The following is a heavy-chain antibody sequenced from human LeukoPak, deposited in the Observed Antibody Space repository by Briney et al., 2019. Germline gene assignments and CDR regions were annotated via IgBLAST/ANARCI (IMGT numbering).Heavy chain of an antibody. CDR3: TRAGTYGSGRRDY. D-gene: IGHD3-10*01. Sequence: GGSLRLSCVASGFTYNTYWMSWIRQAPGKGLEWVANIKEDENEKHYGDSVKGRFIISRDNAKNSVYLPMNNLGAEEPGLYYCTRAGTYGSGRRDYWGPGTLVNGSS. V-gene: IGHV3-7*01. CDR1: GFTYNTYW. CDR2: IKEDENEK. J-gene: IGHJ4*02.